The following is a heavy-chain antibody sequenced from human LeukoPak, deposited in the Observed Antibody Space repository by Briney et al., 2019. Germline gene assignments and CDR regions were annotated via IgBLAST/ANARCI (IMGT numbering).Heavy chain of an antibody. V-gene: IGHV3-7*03. CDR2: INHNGNVN. CDR3: ARVGGLDV. CDR1: GFTFDCYW. J-gene: IGHJ6*02. D-gene: IGHD1-26*01. Sequence: GGSLRLSCVASGFTFDCYWMNWARQAPGKGLEWVASINHNGNVNYYVDSVKGRFTISRDNAKNSLYLQMSNLRAEDTAVYFWARVGGLDVWGQGATVTVSS.